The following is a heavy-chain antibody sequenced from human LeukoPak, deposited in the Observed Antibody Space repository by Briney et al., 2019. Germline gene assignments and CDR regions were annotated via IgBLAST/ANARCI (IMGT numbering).Heavy chain of an antibody. CDR2: INPNSGGT. V-gene: IGHV1-2*02. D-gene: IGHD6-19*01. J-gene: IGHJ4*02. Sequence: ASVKVSCKASGYTFTGYYMHWVRQAPGQGLEWMGWINPNSGGTNYAQKFQGRVTMTRDTSISTAYMELSRLRSDDTAVYYCASGSSGWYGRRTGLDYWGQGTLVTVSS. CDR1: GYTFTGYY. CDR3: ASGSSGWYGRRTGLDY.